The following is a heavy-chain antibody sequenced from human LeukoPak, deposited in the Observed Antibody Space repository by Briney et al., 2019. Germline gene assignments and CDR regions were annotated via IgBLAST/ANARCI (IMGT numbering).Heavy chain of an antibody. D-gene: IGHD3-9*01. J-gene: IGHJ6*03. CDR3: ARALPDYDILTGPTRYYYYYMDV. V-gene: IGHV3-9*01. Sequence: GRSLRLSCAASGFTFDDYAMHWVRQAPGKGLEWVSGISWNSGSIGYADSVKGRFTISRDNAKNSLYLQMNSLRAEDTAVYYCARALPDYDILTGPTRYYYYYMDVWGKGTTVTVSS. CDR2: ISWNSGSI. CDR1: GFTFDDYA.